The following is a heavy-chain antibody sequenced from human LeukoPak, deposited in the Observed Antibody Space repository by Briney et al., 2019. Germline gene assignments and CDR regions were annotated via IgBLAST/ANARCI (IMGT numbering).Heavy chain of an antibody. V-gene: IGHV4-59*01. CDR1: GGSISSYY. CDR2: IYYSGST. J-gene: IGHJ4*02. CDR3: ARDVAMGRWLQFHYFDY. D-gene: IGHD5-24*01. Sequence: SETLSLTCTVSGGSISSYYWSWIRQPPGKGLEWIGYIYYSGSTNYNPSLKSRVTISVDTSKNQFSLKLSSVTAADTAVYYCARDVAMGRWLQFHYFDYWGQGTLVTVSS.